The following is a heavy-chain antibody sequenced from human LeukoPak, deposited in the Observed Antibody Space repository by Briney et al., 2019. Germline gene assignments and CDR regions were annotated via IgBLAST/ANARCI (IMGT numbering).Heavy chain of an antibody. D-gene: IGHD4-11*01. CDR1: GFTFSSYA. Sequence: GRSLRLSCAASGFTFSSYAMYWVRQAPGKGLEWVAVISYDGSSKYYADSVKGRFTISRDNSKNTLYLQMNSLRAEDTAVYYCARGEDYSTKVDYWGQGTLVTVSS. CDR3: ARGEDYSTKVDY. V-gene: IGHV3-30-3*01. J-gene: IGHJ4*02. CDR2: ISYDGSSK.